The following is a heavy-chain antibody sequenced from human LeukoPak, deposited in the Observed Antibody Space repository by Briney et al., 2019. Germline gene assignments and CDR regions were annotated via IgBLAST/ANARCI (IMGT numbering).Heavy chain of an antibody. V-gene: IGHV3-23*01. Sequence: PGGSLRLSCAASGFGFRVYDMSWVRQAPGKGLEWVSRMRGSGVITFYADSVRGRFTISRDNSRNMLYLQMDSLRAEDTAVYYCARDLVSYGDATYYYYGMDVWGQGTTVTVSS. CDR1: GFGFRVYD. J-gene: IGHJ6*02. CDR3: ARDLVSYGDATYYYYGMDV. CDR2: MRGSGVIT. D-gene: IGHD4-17*01.